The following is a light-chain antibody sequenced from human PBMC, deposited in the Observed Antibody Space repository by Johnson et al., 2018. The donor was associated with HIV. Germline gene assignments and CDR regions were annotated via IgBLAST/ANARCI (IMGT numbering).Light chain of an antibody. CDR3: GTWDSSLSGV. CDR2: DNN. V-gene: IGLV1-51*01. CDR1: SSNIGNNY. J-gene: IGLJ1*01. Sequence: QSVLTQPPSVSAAPGQKVTISCSGSSSNIGNNYVSWYQQLPETAPKLLIYDNNKRPSGIPDRFSGSKSGTSATLGITGLQTGDEADYYCGTWDSSLSGVFGTGIKVSVL.